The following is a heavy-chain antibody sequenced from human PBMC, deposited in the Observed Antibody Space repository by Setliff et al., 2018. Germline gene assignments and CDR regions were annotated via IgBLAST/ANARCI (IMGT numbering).Heavy chain of an antibody. CDR3: VPQGPGYGNGWWTNWFDP. CDR1: GFSFSNNW. D-gene: IGHD6-19*01. V-gene: IGHV3-7*03. Sequence: PGGSLRLSCAASGFSFSNNWMSWVRQAPGKGLEWVTNINKDGSERNYVDSVKGRFTISRDNAKNSVYLQMNSLRADDTAVYYCVPQGPGYGNGWWTNWFDPWGQGTLVTVSS. J-gene: IGHJ5*02. CDR2: INKDGSER.